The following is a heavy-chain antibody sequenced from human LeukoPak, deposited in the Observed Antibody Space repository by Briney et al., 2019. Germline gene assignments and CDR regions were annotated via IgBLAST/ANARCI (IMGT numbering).Heavy chain of an antibody. V-gene: IGHV3-9*01. CDR1: GFAFDDYA. CDR3: AKGFGSGTRWYFDV. J-gene: IGHJ2*01. CDR2: LSWNSDNM. Sequence: PAGGSLRLSCTASGFAFDDYAMHWVRQTPGKGLEWVSGLSWNSDNMAYAESVKGRFTISRDNANNSLHLRMNNLRPEDTALYFCAKGFGSGTRWYFDVWGRGTLVSVSS. D-gene: IGHD3-10*01.